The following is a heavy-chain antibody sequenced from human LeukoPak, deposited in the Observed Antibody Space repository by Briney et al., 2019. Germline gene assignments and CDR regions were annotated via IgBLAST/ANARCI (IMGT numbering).Heavy chain of an antibody. CDR2: INPNSGGT. D-gene: IGHD3-9*01. CDR1: GYTFTGYY. CDR3: ARSPPPSHYDILTGYPWYFDL. V-gene: IGHV1-2*02. J-gene: IGHJ2*01. Sequence: ASVKVSCKASGYTFTGYYMHWVRQAPGQGLEWMGWINPNSGGTNCAQKFQGRVTMTRDTSISTAYMELSRLRSDDTAVYYCARSPPPSHYDILTGYPWYFDLWGRGTLVTVSS.